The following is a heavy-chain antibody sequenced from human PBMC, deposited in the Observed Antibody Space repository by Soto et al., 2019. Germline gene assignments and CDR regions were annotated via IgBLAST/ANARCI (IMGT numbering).Heavy chain of an antibody. V-gene: IGHV1-2*04. CDR2: INPNSGGT. J-gene: IGHJ3*02. Sequence: ASVKVSCKASGYTFTGYYIHWVRQAPGQGLEWMGWINPNSGGTNYAQKFQGWVTMTRDTSISTAYMELSRLRSDDTAVYYCARDRIAVAGKDAFDIWDQGTMVTVSS. CDR3: ARDRIAVAGKDAFDI. CDR1: GYTFTGYY. D-gene: IGHD6-19*01.